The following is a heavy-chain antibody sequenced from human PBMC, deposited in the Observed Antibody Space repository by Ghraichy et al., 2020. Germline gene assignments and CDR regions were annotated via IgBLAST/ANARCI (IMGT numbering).Heavy chain of an antibody. J-gene: IGHJ4*02. V-gene: IGHV3-9*01. CDR1: GFTFDDYA. CDR3: AKDHAPSPYGSVDY. CDR2: ISWNSGSI. Sequence: GGSLRLSCAASGFTFDDYAMHWVRQAPGKGLEWVSGISWNSGSIGYADSVKGRFTISRDNAKNSLYLQMNSLRAEDTALYYCAKDHAPSPYGSVDYGGQGTLATVSS. D-gene: IGHD6-25*01.